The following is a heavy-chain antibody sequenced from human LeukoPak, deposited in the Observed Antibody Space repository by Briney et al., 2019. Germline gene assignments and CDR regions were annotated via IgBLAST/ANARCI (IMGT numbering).Heavy chain of an antibody. CDR2: IKSKTDGGTT. J-gene: IGHJ4*02. D-gene: IGHD2-2*01. CDR1: GFTFSNAW. CDR3: ATGDTRLPN. V-gene: IGHV3-15*01. Sequence: GGSLRLSCAASGFTFSNAWMTWVRQAPGKGLEWVGRIKSKTDGGTTDYAALVKGRFSISRDDSENTLYLQMNSLKTEDTAVYYCATGDTRLPNWGQGTLVTVSS.